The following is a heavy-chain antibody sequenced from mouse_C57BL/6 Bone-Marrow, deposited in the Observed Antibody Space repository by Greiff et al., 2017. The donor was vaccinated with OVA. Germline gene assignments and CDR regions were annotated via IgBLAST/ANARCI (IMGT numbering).Heavy chain of an antibody. V-gene: IGHV14-1*01. J-gene: IGHJ4*01. CDR2: IDHEDGDT. Sequence: VQLKESGAELVRPGASVKLSCTASGFNIKDYYMHWVKQRPEQGLEWIGRIDHEDGDTEYAPKFQGKATMTADTSSNTAYLQLSSLTSEDTAVYYCTTLAYYDYEYYAMDYWGQGTSVTVSS. D-gene: IGHD2-4*01. CDR1: GFNIKDYY. CDR3: TTLAYYDYEYYAMDY.